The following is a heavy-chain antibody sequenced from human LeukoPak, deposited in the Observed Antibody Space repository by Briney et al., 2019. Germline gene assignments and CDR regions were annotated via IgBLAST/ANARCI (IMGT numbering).Heavy chain of an antibody. CDR2: MNPNSGNT. CDR3: ALGSLHGVPAAHFDY. D-gene: IGHD2-2*01. Sequence: GASVKVSCKASGYTFTSYDFNWVRQATGQGLEWMGWMNPNSGNTGYAQKFQGRVTMTRNTSVSTAYMELSSLRSEDTAVYYCALGSLHGVPAAHFDYWGQGTLVTVSS. V-gene: IGHV1-8*01. J-gene: IGHJ4*02. CDR1: GYTFTSYD.